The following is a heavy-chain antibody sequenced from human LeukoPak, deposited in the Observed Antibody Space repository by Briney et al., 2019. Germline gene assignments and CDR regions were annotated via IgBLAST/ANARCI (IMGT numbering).Heavy chain of an antibody. CDR2: IYYSGST. Sequence: SETLSLTCTVSGGSVSSGGYYWSWIRQPPGKGLEWIGYIYYSGSTNYNPSLKSRVTISVDTSKNQFSLKLSSVTAADTAVYYCARVGDYYFDYWGQGTLVTVSS. D-gene: IGHD2-21*02. CDR1: GGSVSSGGYY. CDR3: ARVGDYYFDY. J-gene: IGHJ4*02. V-gene: IGHV4-61*08.